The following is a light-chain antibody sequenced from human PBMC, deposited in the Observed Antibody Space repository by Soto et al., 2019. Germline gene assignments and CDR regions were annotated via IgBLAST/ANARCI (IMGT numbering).Light chain of an antibody. CDR3: MQALQTPIT. J-gene: IGKJ5*01. CDR1: LSLLHSNGYNY. CDR2: LGS. Sequence: DIVMTQSPLSLPVTPGEPASISCSSSLSLLHSNGYNYLDWYLQKPGQSPQLLIYLGSNRASGVPDRFSGSGSGTDFTLKISRVEAEDVGVYYCMQALQTPITFGQGTRLEIK. V-gene: IGKV2-28*01.